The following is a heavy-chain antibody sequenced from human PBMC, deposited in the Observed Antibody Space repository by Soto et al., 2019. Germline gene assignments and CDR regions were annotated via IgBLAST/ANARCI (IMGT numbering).Heavy chain of an antibody. J-gene: IGHJ5*02. D-gene: IGHD2-15*01. CDR2: ISAYNGNT. V-gene: IGHV1-18*01. CDR3: ARGDCSGGTCYSGPPLNGLDP. CDR1: GFTFTTSG. Sequence: QVQLVQSGAEVKKPGASVKVSCKASGFTFTTSGINWVRQAPGQGLEWMGWISAYNGNTNYAQKFQGRVTMTTDTSTSTAYKELRSLTSDDTAVYYWARGDCSGGTCYSGPPLNGLDPWGQGTLVTVST.